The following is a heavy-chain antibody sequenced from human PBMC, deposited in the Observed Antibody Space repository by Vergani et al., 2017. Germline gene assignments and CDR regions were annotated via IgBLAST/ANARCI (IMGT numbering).Heavy chain of an antibody. D-gene: IGHD3-10*01. CDR1: GFTFSSYS. J-gene: IGHJ6*02. V-gene: IGHV3-21*01. CDR3: ARDREYYCGSGNYYYYGMDV. CDR2: ISSSSSYI. Sequence: EVQLVESGGGLVKPGGSLRLSCAASGFTFSSYSMNWVRQAPGKGLEWVSSISSSSSYIYYADSVKGRFTISRDNAKNSLYLQMNSLRAEDTAVYYCARDREYYCGSGNYYYYGMDVWGQGTTVTVSS.